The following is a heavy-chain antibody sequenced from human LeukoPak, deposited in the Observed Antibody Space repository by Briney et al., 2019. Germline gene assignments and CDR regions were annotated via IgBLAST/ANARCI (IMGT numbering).Heavy chain of an antibody. Sequence: GGSLRLSCAASGLTFSNAWMSWVRQAPGKGLEWVSSISSSSSYIYYADSVKGRFTISRDNAKNSLYLQMNSLRAEDTAVYYCARDRDDYYGSGFDYWGQGTLVTVSS. D-gene: IGHD3-10*01. CDR2: ISSSSSYI. CDR1: GLTFSNAW. J-gene: IGHJ4*02. V-gene: IGHV3-21*01. CDR3: ARDRDDYYGSGFDY.